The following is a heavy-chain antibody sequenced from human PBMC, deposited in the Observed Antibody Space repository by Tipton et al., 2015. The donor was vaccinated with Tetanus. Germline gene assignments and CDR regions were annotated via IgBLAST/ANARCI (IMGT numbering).Heavy chain of an antibody. J-gene: IGHJ4*02. D-gene: IGHD4-11*01. CDR2: ISPYNGNT. Sequence: QLVQSGAEVMKPGASVKVSCKASGYTFTSYGIAWVRQAPGQGLEWMGWISPYNGNTNYAQNFQGRVTMTTETSTSTAYMELRSLISDDTAVYYCARDYSIPYYFDYWGQGTRVIVSS. V-gene: IGHV1-18*01. CDR3: ARDYSIPYYFDY. CDR1: GYTFTSYG.